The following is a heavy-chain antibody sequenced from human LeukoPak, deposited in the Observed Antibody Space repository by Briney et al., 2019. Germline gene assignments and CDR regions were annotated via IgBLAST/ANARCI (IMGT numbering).Heavy chain of an antibody. CDR3: AKGGYVWGSYGRYYFDY. D-gene: IGHD3-16*01. CDR2: ISGSGGST. J-gene: IGHJ4*02. CDR1: GVTFSSYA. Sequence: GGSLRLPCAASGVTFSSYAMSWVRQAPGKGLEWVSAISGSGGSTYYADSVKGRFTISRDNSKNTLYLQMNSLRAEDTAVYYCAKGGYVWGSYGRYYFDYWGQGTLVTVSS. V-gene: IGHV3-23*01.